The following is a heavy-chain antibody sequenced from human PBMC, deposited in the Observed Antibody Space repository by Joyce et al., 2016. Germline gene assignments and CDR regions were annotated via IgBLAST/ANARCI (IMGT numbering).Heavy chain of an antibody. CDR2: MAYDESNK. V-gene: IGHV3-30*04. D-gene: IGHD5-12*01. J-gene: IGHJ6*02. CDR3: ARDLGKYGGYVFYYGMDV. Sequence: QVQLVESGGGVVQPGRSLRLSCAVSGFTFSNHAMHWVRQAPGKGLEWVAVMAYDESNKYYADSVKGRFTISRDNAKNTLHLQMNSLRSEDTAVYYCARDLGKYGGYVFYYGMDVWGQGTTVTVSS. CDR1: GFTFSNHA.